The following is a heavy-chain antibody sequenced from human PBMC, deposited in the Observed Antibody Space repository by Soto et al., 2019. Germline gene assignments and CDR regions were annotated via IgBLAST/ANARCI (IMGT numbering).Heavy chain of an antibody. CDR3: ARDLAVAGRESYYYGMDV. J-gene: IGHJ6*02. D-gene: IGHD6-19*01. CDR1: GYTFTSYY. V-gene: IGHV1-46*01. CDR2: INPSGGST. Sequence: VSVKVSCKASGYTFTSYYMHWVRQAPGQGLEWMGIINPSGGSTSYAQKFQGRVTMTRDTSTSTVYMELSSLRSEDTAVYYCARDLAVAGRESYYYGMDVWGQGTTVTVSS.